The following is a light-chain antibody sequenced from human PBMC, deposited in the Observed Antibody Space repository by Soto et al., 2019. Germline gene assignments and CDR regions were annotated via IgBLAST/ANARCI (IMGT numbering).Light chain of an antibody. CDR1: SGSIASNY. J-gene: IGLJ7*01. CDR3: QSYDSSNHAV. V-gene: IGLV6-57*02. CDR2: EVN. Sequence: NFMLTQPHSVSESPGKTVTISCTGSSGSIASNYVQWYQQRPGSAPTTVIYEVNQRPSGVPDRFSGSIDSSSNSASLTISGLKTEDEADYYCQSYDSSNHAVFGGGTQLTVL.